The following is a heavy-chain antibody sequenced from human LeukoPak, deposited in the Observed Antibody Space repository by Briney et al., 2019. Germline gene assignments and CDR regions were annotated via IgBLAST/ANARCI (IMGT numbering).Heavy chain of an antibody. J-gene: IGHJ4*01. D-gene: IGHD4-17*01. V-gene: IGHV1-18*01. Sequence: AAVKVSCKASGYPFDNFGLTWVRQAPGQGLEWMGWISAYNGNTHYAQKFRGSLTLTTETSTSTAYLELRSLKSADTAVYYCARDRVGGDLTGVSLYWGQGTLVTVSS. CDR2: ISAYNGNT. CDR3: ARDRVGGDLTGVSLY. CDR1: GYPFDNFG.